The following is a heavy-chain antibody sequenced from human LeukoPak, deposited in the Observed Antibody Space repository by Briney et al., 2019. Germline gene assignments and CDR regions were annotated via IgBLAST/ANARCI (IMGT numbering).Heavy chain of an antibody. Sequence: PGGSLRLSCAASGFTFSSYEMNWVRQAPGKGLEWVSYISSSGSTIYYADSVKGRFTISRDNAKNSLYLQMNSLRAEDTAVYYCARVSDYYDSSGYYFPDYYYGMDVWGQGTTVTVSS. V-gene: IGHV3-48*03. D-gene: IGHD3-22*01. CDR3: ARVSDYYDSSGYYFPDYYYGMDV. CDR2: ISSSGSTI. CDR1: GFTFSSYE. J-gene: IGHJ6*02.